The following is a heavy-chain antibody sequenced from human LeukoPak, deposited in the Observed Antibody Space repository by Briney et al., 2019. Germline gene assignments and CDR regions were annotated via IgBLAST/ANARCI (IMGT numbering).Heavy chain of an antibody. CDR3: ARHKDLPPDDGSSSGYFDY. Sequence: GESLKISCKGSGYSFTSYWIGWVRQMPGKGLEWMGIIYPGDSDTRYSPSFQGQVTISADKSISTAYLQWSSLKASDTAMYYCARHKDLPPDDGSSSGYFDYWGQGTLVTVSS. J-gene: IGHJ4*02. CDR1: GYSFTSYW. V-gene: IGHV5-51*01. CDR2: IYPGDSDT. D-gene: IGHD6-6*01.